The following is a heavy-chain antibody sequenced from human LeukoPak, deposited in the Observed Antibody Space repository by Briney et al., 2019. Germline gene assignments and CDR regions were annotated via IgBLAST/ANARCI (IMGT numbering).Heavy chain of an antibody. Sequence: GGSLRLSCATSGFTFSNFGMSWVRQAPGRGPEWVSFISTSSRDIYYADSVEGRFTISRDNSKNTLYLQMNSLRAEDTAVYYCARDCGGDCYHFDYWGQGTLVTVSS. J-gene: IGHJ4*02. CDR3: ARDCGGDCYHFDY. V-gene: IGHV3-48*01. CDR2: ISTSSRDI. D-gene: IGHD2-21*02. CDR1: GFTFSNFG.